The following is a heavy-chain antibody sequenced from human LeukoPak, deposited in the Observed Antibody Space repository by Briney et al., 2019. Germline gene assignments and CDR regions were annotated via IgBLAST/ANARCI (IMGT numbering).Heavy chain of an antibody. CDR3: AAVNPLAYCSGGSCYVPSAD. J-gene: IGHJ4*02. D-gene: IGHD2-15*01. CDR2: IVVGSGNT. V-gene: IGHV1-58*02. CDR1: GFTFTSSA. Sequence: SVKASCKASGFTFTSSAMQWVRQARGQRLEWIGWIVVGSGNTNYAQKFQERVTITRDMSTSTAYMELSSLRSEDTAVYYCAAVNPLAYCSGGSCYVPSADWGQGTLVTVSS.